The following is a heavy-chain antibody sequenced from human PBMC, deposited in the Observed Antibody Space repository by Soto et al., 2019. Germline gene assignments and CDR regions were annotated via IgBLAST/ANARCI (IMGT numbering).Heavy chain of an antibody. D-gene: IGHD3-3*01. J-gene: IGHJ5*02. V-gene: IGHV3-23*01. Sequence: PGGSLRLSCAASGFTFSSYAMSWVRQAPGKGLEWVSAISGSGGSTYYADSVKGRFTISRDNSKNTLYLQMNCLRAEDTAVYYCAKDPTYYDFWSGNPPSGENWFDPWGQGTLVTVSS. CDR1: GFTFSSYA. CDR2: ISGSGGST. CDR3: AKDPTYYDFWSGNPPSGENWFDP.